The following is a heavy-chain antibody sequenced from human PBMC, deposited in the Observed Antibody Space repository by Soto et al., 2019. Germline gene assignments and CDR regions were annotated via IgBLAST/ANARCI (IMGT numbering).Heavy chain of an antibody. Sequence: PGGSLRLSCAASGFTFSSFSMNWVRQAPGKGLEWVSSISSSSSYIYYADSVKGRFTISRDNAKNSLYLQMNSLRAEDTAVYYCARDHTGSGRPEWFDPWGQGTLVTVSS. CDR2: ISSSSSYI. V-gene: IGHV3-21*01. CDR3: ARDHTGSGRPEWFDP. CDR1: GFTFSSFS. D-gene: IGHD3-10*01. J-gene: IGHJ5*02.